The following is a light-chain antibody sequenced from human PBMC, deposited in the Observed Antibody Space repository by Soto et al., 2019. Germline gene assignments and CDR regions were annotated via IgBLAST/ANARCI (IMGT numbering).Light chain of an antibody. CDR3: QQYGSLFT. CDR1: QSVSSSY. J-gene: IGKJ3*01. V-gene: IGKV3-20*01. CDR2: GAS. Sequence: EIVLTQSPGTLSLSPGERATLSCRASQSVSSSYLAWYQQKPGQAPRLLIYGASSRATGIPDRFSGSVSGTDFTLTISRLEPEDVAVYYCQQYGSLFTFGPGTKVDIK.